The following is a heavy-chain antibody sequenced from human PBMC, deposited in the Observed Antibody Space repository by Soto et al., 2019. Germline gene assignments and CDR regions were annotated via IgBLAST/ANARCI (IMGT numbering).Heavy chain of an antibody. D-gene: IGHD6-19*01. J-gene: IGHJ5*02. CDR2: INAGNGNT. V-gene: IGHV1-3*01. CDR3: ARGGGWYVWFDP. Sequence: ASVKVYCKASGYTFTSYGISWVRQAPGQGLEWMGWINAGNGNTKYSQKFQGRVTITRDTSASTAYMELSSLRSEDTAVYYCARGGGWYVWFDPWGQGTLVSVSS. CDR1: GYTFTSYG.